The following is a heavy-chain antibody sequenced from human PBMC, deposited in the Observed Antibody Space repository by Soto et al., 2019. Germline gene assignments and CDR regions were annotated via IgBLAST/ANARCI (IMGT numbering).Heavy chain of an antibody. D-gene: IGHD3-22*01. CDR1: GFTCSSYG. CDR2: ISYDGSNK. Sequence: PGGSLRLSGAASGFTCSSYGMQWVRQAPGKGLEWVAVISYDGSNKYYADSVKGRFTISRDNSKNTLYLQMNSLRAEDTAVYYCARDWADDSSGYSYYYGMHVWGQGITVTVSS. CDR3: ARDWADDSSGYSYYYGMHV. J-gene: IGHJ6*02. V-gene: IGHV3-30-3*01.